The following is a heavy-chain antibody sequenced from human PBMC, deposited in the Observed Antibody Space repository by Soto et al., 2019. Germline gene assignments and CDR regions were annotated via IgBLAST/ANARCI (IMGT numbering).Heavy chain of an antibody. CDR1: GFTFSSYG. CDR3: ARDLGHDSSSWDGGYYGMDV. Sequence: QVQLVESGGGVVQPGRSLRLSCAASGFTFSSYGMHWVRQAPGKGLEWVAVIWYDGSNKYYADSVKGRFTISRDNSKNTLYLQMNSLRAEDTAVYYCARDLGHDSSSWDGGYYGMDVWGQGTTVTVSS. J-gene: IGHJ6*02. D-gene: IGHD6-13*01. V-gene: IGHV3-30*19. CDR2: IWYDGSNK.